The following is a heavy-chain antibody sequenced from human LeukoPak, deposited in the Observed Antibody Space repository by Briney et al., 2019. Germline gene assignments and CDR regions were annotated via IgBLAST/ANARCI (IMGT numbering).Heavy chain of an antibody. D-gene: IGHD3-9*01. CDR3: AKDRPYYDILTGYFDY. J-gene: IGHJ4*02. Sequence: QTGGSLRLSCAASGFTFSSYAMSWVRQAPGKGLEWVSAISGSGGSTYYEASVKGRVTISRDNSKNTLYLKMNSMRAEDTAVYYCAKDRPYYDILTGYFDYWGQGTLVTVSS. CDR1: GFTFSSYA. V-gene: IGHV3-23*01. CDR2: ISGSGGST.